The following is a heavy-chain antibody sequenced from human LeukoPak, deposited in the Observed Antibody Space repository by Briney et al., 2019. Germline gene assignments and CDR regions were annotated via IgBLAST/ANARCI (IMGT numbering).Heavy chain of an antibody. CDR2: VHYTGRT. V-gene: IGHV4-39*01. CDR1: GASITSSEYS. Sequence: SETLSLTCSVSGASITSSEYSWGWIRQSPGKGLEWIGSVHYTGRTYYNPSLKSRLTISADTSKNQFSLRLTFVTAADTAIYHCARPPSTYNGWSAFDIWGPGTTVIVSS. CDR3: ARPPSTYNGWSAFDI. J-gene: IGHJ3*02. D-gene: IGHD6-19*01.